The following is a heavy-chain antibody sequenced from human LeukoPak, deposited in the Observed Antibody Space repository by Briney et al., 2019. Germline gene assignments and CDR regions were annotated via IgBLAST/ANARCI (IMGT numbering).Heavy chain of an antibody. CDR1: GYSISSGYY. D-gene: IGHD3-22*01. Sequence: SETLSLTCTVSGYSISSGYYWGWIRQPPGKGLEWIGSIYQTGNIYYNPSLKSRVTISVDTSKNQFSLKLSSVTAADTAVYYCARAGYYYDSSGYYPLYFQHWGQGTLVTVSS. V-gene: IGHV4-38-2*02. CDR2: IYQTGNI. CDR3: ARAGYYYDSSGYYPLYFQH. J-gene: IGHJ1*01.